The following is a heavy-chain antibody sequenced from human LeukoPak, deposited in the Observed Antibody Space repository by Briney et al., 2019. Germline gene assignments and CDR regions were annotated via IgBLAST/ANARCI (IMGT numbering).Heavy chain of an antibody. V-gene: IGHV3-23*01. D-gene: IGHD3-22*01. CDR2: TSGSGGSK. J-gene: IGHJ3*01. CDR3: AKFPSYDSSGHDGFDV. CDR1: GFIFKSHA. Sequence: GGSLRLSCAASGFIFKSHAMSWVRQAPGKGLEWVSATSGSGGSKFYADSVKGRLTISRDNSKNTLYLQMNSLRAEDTAIYYCAKFPSYDSSGHDGFDVWGQGTRVTVSS.